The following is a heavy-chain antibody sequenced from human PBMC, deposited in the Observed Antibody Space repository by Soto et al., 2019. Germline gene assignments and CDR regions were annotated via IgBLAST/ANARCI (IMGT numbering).Heavy chain of an antibody. J-gene: IGHJ3*02. CDR2: ISAYNGNT. V-gene: IGHV1-18*01. CDR3: ARPVTSPDHLDI. D-gene: IGHD4-4*01. Sequence: ASVKVSCKASGYTFTTYGVNWVRQAPGQGLEWMGWISAYNGNTDYAQKFQDRLTLATDTSTSTAYMELRSLRSDDTALYYCARPVTSPDHLDIWGQGTMVTVSS. CDR1: GYTFTTYG.